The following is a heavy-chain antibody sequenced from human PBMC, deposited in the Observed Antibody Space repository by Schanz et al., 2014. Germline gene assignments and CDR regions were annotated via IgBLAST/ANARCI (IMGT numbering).Heavy chain of an antibody. D-gene: IGHD3-10*01. CDR3: ASGVHVSSLQKGLQF. V-gene: IGHV3-48*01. Sequence: EVQLVESGGGLVQPGRSLRLSCEASGFDFNSYSMNWVRQVPGKGLEWLSYIATSSSTRHYADSVKGRVTISRDNAKNSVSLQMRRLRVEDTAVYYCASGVHVSSLQKGLQFWGRGTLVIVSS. J-gene: IGHJ1*01. CDR1: GFDFNSYS. CDR2: IATSSSTR.